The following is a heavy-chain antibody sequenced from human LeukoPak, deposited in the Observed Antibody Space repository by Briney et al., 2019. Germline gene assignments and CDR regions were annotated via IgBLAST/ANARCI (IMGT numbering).Heavy chain of an antibody. CDR2: INPNSGGT. V-gene: IGHV1-2*02. Sequence: ASVKVSCKASGYTFTGYYMHWGRQAPGQGLEWMGWINPNSGGTNHAQKFQGRVTMTRDTSISTAYMELSRLRSDDTAVYYCARVNPPDYYDSSLPDYWGQGTLVTVSS. CDR3: ARVNPPDYYDSSLPDY. CDR1: GYTFTGYY. D-gene: IGHD3-22*01. J-gene: IGHJ4*02.